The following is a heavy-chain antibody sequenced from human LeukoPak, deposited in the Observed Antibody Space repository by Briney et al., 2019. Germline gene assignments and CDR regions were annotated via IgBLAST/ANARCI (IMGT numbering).Heavy chain of an antibody. CDR2: TYYRSKWYN. CDR3: ARVVHWSSGWTAIQNYYYYGMDV. J-gene: IGHJ6*02. Sequence: KTSQTLSLTCAISGDSVSSNSAAWNWIRQSPSRGLEWLGRTYYRSKWYNDYAVSVKSRITINPDTSKNQFSLQLNSVTPEDTAVYYCARVVHWSSGWTAIQNYYYYGMDVWGRGTTVTVSS. CDR1: GDSVSSNSAA. V-gene: IGHV6-1*01. D-gene: IGHD6-19*01.